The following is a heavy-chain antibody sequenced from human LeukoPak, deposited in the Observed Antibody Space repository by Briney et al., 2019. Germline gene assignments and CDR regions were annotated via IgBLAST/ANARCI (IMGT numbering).Heavy chain of an antibody. D-gene: IGHD1-1*01. CDR1: GFPFSSYT. CDR3: AREAYNAFDY. J-gene: IGHJ4*02. Sequence: GGSLRLSCAASGFPFSSYTMNWVRQAPGKGREWGSSISSSSTYIYYADSVKGRFTISRDNAKNSLYLKMNSLRAEDTAFYYCAREAYNAFDYWARGTLVTVSS. CDR2: ISSSSTYI. V-gene: IGHV3-21*01.